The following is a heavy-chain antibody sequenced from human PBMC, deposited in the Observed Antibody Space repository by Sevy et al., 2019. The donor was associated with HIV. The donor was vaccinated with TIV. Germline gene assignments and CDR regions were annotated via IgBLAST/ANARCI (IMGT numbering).Heavy chain of an antibody. CDR3: AREFDRDAFDI. Sequence: GGSLRLSCAASGFTFSSYGMHWVRQAPGKGLEWVAVIWYDGSNKYYADSVKGRFTISRDNSKNTLYLQMNSLRADDTAVYYCAREFDRDAFDIWGQGTMVTVSS. CDR1: GFTFSSYG. V-gene: IGHV3-33*01. J-gene: IGHJ3*02. CDR2: IWYDGSNK.